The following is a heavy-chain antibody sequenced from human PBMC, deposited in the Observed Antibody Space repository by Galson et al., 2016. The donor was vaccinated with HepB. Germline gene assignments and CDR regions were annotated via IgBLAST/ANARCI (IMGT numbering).Heavy chain of an antibody. V-gene: IGHV3-33*05. CDR2: ISFDGGKQ. Sequence: SLKLSCAVSGFALSSYGMHWVRQVPGKGLEWVADISFDGGKQHYADSVKGRFSISRDTSRVYLQMSSLTPADTGIYYCARDYSYSSNWPGYWGQGTLVIVSS. CDR1: GFALSSYG. CDR3: ARDYSYSSNWPGY. D-gene: IGHD7-27*01. J-gene: IGHJ4*02.